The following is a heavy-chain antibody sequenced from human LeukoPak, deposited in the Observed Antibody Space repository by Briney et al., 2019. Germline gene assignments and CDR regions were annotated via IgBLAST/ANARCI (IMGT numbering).Heavy chain of an antibody. J-gene: IGHJ3*02. V-gene: IGHV4-4*02. CDR2: INHSGTT. Sequence: SETLSLTCAVSSASITSSNYWSWVRQPPGQGLEWIGEINHSGTTNYNPSLRSRVTISVDKSKNQFSLKLSSVTAADTAVYYCASDYYDSSGRHPNDAFDIWGQGTMVTVSS. CDR3: ASDYYDSSGRHPNDAFDI. D-gene: IGHD3-22*01. CDR1: SASITSSNY.